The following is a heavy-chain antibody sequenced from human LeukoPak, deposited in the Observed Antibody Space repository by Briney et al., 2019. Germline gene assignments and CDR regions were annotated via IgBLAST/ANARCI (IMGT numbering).Heavy chain of an antibody. J-gene: IGHJ4*02. CDR2: IDPNSGDT. V-gene: IGHV1-2*02. CDR1: GYSFTGYF. D-gene: IGHD3-22*01. Sequence: ASVKVSCKASGYSFTGYFTHWVRQAPGQGLEWMGCIDPNSGDTKYARKFQGRVSMPRDTSTRTAYMELSRLRSDDTAVYFCARSGSTGYSLDYWGQGTLVTVSS. CDR3: ARSGSTGYSLDY.